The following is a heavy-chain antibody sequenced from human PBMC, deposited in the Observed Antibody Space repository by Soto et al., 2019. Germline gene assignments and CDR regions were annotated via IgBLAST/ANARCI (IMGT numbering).Heavy chain of an antibody. CDR2: IYPGDSDT. D-gene: IGHD4-17*01. V-gene: IGHV5-51*01. Sequence: GESLKISCKGSGYSFTSYWIGWVRQMPGKGLEWMGIIYPGDSDTRYSPSFQGQVTISADKSISTAYLQWSSLKASDTAMYYCARHPPQDSYGDYLRNRYYGMDVWGQGTTVTVSS. CDR1: GYSFTSYW. CDR3: ARHPPQDSYGDYLRNRYYGMDV. J-gene: IGHJ6*02.